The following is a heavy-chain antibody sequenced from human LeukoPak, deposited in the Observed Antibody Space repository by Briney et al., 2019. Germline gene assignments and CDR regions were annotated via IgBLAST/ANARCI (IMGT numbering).Heavy chain of an antibody. V-gene: IGHV3-48*04. CDR3: ARDWTGLDYDRGRVDY. J-gene: IGHJ4*02. CDR2: ISSSSSTI. D-gene: IGHD3-22*01. Sequence: PGGSLRLSCAASGFTFSSYSMNWVRQAPGKGLEWVSYISSSSSTIYYADSVKGRFTISRDNAKNSLYLQMNSLRAEDTAVYYCARDWTGLDYDRGRVDYWGQGTLVTVSS. CDR1: GFTFSSYS.